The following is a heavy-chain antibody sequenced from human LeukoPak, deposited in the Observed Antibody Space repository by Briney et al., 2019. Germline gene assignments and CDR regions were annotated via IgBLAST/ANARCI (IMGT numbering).Heavy chain of an antibody. CDR1: GGSFSGYY. CDR2: INHSGST. Sequence: SETLSLTCAVYGGSFSGYYWSWIRQPPGKGLEWIGEINHSGSTNYNPSLTSRVTISVDTSKNQFSLKLSSVTAADTAVYYCARRGYSEFDYWGQGTLVTVSS. V-gene: IGHV4-34*01. CDR3: ARRGYSEFDY. J-gene: IGHJ4*02. D-gene: IGHD6-25*01.